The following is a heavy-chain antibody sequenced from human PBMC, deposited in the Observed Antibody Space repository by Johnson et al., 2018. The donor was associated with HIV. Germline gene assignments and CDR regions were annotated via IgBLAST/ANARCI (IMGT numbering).Heavy chain of an antibody. CDR3: ARVGGYSGYDRGGLAFDI. CDR2: IKSKTDGGTT. D-gene: IGHD5-12*01. J-gene: IGHJ3*02. Sequence: VQLVESGGGLVKPGGSLRLSCAASGFTFSNAWMSWVRQAPGKGLEWVGRIKSKTDGGTTDYAAPVKGRFTISRDNSKNTLYLQMNSLRAAETAVYYCARVGGYSGYDRGGLAFDIWGQGTMVTVSS. CDR1: GFTFSNAW. V-gene: IGHV3-15*01.